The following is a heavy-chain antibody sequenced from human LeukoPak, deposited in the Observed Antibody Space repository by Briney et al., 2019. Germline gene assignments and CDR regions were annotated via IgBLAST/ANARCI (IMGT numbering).Heavy chain of an antibody. D-gene: IGHD3-10*01. Sequence: GASVKVSCKASGYTFTSYYIHWVRQAPGEGLEWMGIINPSGGSTSYAQRFQGRVTMTRDMSTSTVYMELSSLRSEDTAVYYCARVSSGTRDAFDIWGQGTMVTVSS. CDR2: INPSGGST. J-gene: IGHJ3*02. CDR3: ARVSSGTRDAFDI. V-gene: IGHV1-46*01. CDR1: GYTFTSYY.